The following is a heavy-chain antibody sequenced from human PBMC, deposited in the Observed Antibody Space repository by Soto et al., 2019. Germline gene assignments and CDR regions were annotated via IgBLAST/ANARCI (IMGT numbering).Heavy chain of an antibody. V-gene: IGHV4-39*01. CDR3: ARHEGNGNVWPLDY. J-gene: IGHJ4*02. CDR2: IHYSGST. CDR1: GDSIGTTHSY. D-gene: IGHD2-8*01. Sequence: QVQLLESGPGLVKPSETLSLTCTVSGDSIGTTHSYWAWIRQSPGKGLEWIGNIHYSGSTYYMPSLRSRVTLSVDTSKNQFSLRLTSVTAEDTAVHYCARHEGNGNVWPLDYWGQGILVTVSS.